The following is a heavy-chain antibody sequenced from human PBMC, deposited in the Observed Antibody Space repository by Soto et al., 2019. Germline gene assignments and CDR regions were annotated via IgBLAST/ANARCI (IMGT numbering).Heavy chain of an antibody. CDR2: IYPGDSET. Sequence: GESLKISCKGSGYNFTTFWIGWVRQMPGKGLEWMGIIYPGDSETKYSPDFEGQVTISADRSTDTAYLQWRSLRASDTAMYYCARLGFPGAIYFDSWGLGTLVTVSS. CDR3: ARLGFPGAIYFDS. CDR1: GYNFTTFW. J-gene: IGHJ4*02. V-gene: IGHV5-51*01.